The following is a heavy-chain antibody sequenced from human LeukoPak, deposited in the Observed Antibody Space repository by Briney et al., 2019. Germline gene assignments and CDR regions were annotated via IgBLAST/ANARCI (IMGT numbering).Heavy chain of an antibody. CDR2: INPNSGGT. D-gene: IGHD3-10*01. V-gene: IGHV1-2*02. J-gene: IGHJ4*02. CDR3: ARESLLWFGELLSNEPLFDY. CDR1: GYTFTGYY. Sequence: ASVKVSCKASGYTFTGYYMHWVRQAPGQGLEGMGWINPNSGGTNYAQKLQGRVTMTRDTSISTAYMELSRLRSDDTAVYYCARESLLWFGELLSNEPLFDYWGQGTLVTVSS.